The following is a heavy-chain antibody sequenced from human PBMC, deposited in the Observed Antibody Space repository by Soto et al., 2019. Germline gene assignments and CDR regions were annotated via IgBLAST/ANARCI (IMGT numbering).Heavy chain of an antibody. CDR3: ALRSMAVVLEY. Sequence: QVQLQESGPGLVKPSETLSLTCAVSGDSISSYYCMSIRQPPGKGLESIGYLYYGRSANYNPSLKSRVTLSVDTSTNQCSLTLSSMTASDTAVYYCALRSMAVVLEYWGQGTLVTVSS. D-gene: IGHD2-15*01. CDR2: LYYGRSA. CDR1: GDSISSYY. J-gene: IGHJ4*02. V-gene: IGHV4-59*01.